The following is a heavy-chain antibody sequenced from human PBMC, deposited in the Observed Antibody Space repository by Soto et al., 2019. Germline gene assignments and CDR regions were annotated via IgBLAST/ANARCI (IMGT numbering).Heavy chain of an antibody. CDR2: IAPHSGRT. D-gene: IGHD3-10*01. CDR1: GYAFTSYG. CDR3: ARAATGSYHSAY. V-gene: IGHV1-18*04. Sequence: ASVKVSCKTSGYAFTSYGVNWVRQAPGQGLEWMGWIAPHSGRTTYLPKFQGRVTITADAATNTAYMELGSLSSDDTGIYFCARAATGSYHSAYWGQGTVVTVSS. J-gene: IGHJ4*02.